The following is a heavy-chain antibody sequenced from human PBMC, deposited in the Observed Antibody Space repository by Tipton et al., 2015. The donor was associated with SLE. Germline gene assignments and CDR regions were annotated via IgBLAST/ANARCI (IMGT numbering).Heavy chain of an antibody. D-gene: IGHD3-3*01. CDR3: ARALHYDFWSGYYEAPYYYGMDV. CDR2: ISSSSSYI. CDR1: GFTFSSYS. J-gene: IGHJ6*02. Sequence: SLRLSCAASGFTFSSYSMNWVRQAPGKGLEWVSSISSSSSYIYYADSVKGRFTISRDNAKNSLYLQMNSLRAEDTAVYYCARALHYDFWSGYYEAPYYYGMDVWGQGTTVTVSS. V-gene: IGHV3-21*01.